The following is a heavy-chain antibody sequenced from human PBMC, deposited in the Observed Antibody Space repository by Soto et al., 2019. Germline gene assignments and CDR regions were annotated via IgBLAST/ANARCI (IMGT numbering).Heavy chain of an antibody. CDR1: GDIVSSNSAA. D-gene: IGHD6-19*01. CDR3: ARDKWDSSGWYDAMTGFDY. V-gene: IGHV6-1*01. Sequence: SQTLSLTCVISGDIVSSNSAAWNWIRQSPSRGLEWLGRTYYRSKWYNDYAVSVKSRIKINPDTSKNQFSLQLNSVTPEYTAVYYCARDKWDSSGWYDAMTGFDYWGKGTMVTVSS. CDR2: TYYRSKWYN. J-gene: IGHJ4*02.